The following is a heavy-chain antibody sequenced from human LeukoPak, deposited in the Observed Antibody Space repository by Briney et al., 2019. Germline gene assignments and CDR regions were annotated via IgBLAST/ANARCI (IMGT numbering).Heavy chain of an antibody. CDR2: INHSGST. Sequence: PSETLSLTCAVYGGSFSGYYWSWIRQPPGKGLEWIGEINHSGSTNYNPSLKSRVTISVDTSKNQFSLKLSSVTAADTAVYYCARGDTMAYYYYYGMDVWAKGPRSPSP. D-gene: IGHD3-10*01. J-gene: IGHJ6*02. CDR3: ARGDTMAYYYYYGMDV. CDR1: GGSFSGYY. V-gene: IGHV4-34*01.